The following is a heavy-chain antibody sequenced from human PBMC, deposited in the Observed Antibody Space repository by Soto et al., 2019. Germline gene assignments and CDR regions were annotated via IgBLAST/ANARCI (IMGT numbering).Heavy chain of an antibody. V-gene: IGHV1-69*06. CDR3: ARGANWNSTRGHYYYYGMDV. CDR1: GGTFSSYA. J-gene: IGHJ6*02. D-gene: IGHD1-7*01. CDR2: IIPIFGTA. Sequence: SVKVSCKASGGTFSSYAISWVRQAPGQGLEWMGGIIPIFGTANYAQKFQGRVTITADKSTSTAYMELSSLRSEDTAVYYCARGANWNSTRGHYYYYGMDVWGQGXTVTVSS.